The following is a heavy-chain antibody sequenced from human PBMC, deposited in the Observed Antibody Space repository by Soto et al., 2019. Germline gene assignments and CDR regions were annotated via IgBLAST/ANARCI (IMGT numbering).Heavy chain of an antibody. V-gene: IGHV3-30*03. Sequence: GGSLTLSCVASRFTFSNFAIHWIRQAPGRGLEWVAAISNDGGTKSSADSVKGRFTISRAHAQKTLYLQMDRLTPADMALYYWASGKPDVWGQGISVTVSS. CDR2: ISNDGGTK. CDR3: ASGKPDV. CDR1: RFTFSNFA. J-gene: IGHJ6*02.